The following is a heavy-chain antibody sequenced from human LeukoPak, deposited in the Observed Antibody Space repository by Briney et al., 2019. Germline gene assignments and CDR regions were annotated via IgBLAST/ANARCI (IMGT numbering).Heavy chain of an antibody. J-gene: IGHJ4*02. CDR1: GFTFGDYA. V-gene: IGHV3-49*04. CDR2: IRSKADGGTT. Sequence: GSLRLACTASGFTFGDYAMSWVRQAPGKGGEWVGFIRSKADGGTTEYAACVKGRFTIARDDSKSIAYLQMNCLKPEDTAVYYCTREDYDSCGYYLDYWGQGALVTVSS. D-gene: IGHD3-22*01. CDR3: TREDYDSCGYYLDY.